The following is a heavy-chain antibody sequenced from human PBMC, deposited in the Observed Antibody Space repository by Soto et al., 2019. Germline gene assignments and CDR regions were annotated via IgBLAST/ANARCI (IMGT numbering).Heavy chain of an antibody. Sequence: SLKVSRKASGGTFSSYAISCVRQAPGQGLEWMGRSIPIFGTANYAQKFQGRVTITADESTSTAYMELSSLRSEDTAVYYCARSNYYDSSGYHPLYYYYYGMDVWGQGTTVTVSS. V-gene: IGHV1-69*15. D-gene: IGHD3-22*01. J-gene: IGHJ6*02. CDR1: GGTFSSYA. CDR2: SIPIFGTA. CDR3: ARSNYYDSSGYHPLYYYYYGMDV.